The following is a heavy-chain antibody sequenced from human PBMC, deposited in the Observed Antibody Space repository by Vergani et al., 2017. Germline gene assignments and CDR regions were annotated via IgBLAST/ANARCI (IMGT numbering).Heavy chain of an antibody. CDR2: LTGGGGST. CDR3: VKEAGSYENFFDS. CDR1: GFTFSTYA. V-gene: IGHV3-23*01. D-gene: IGHD2-15*01. J-gene: IGHJ4*02. Sequence: EVQLLESGGRLKQPGGSVRLSCAASGFTFSTYAVHWVRQAPGKGLAWVSALTGGGGSTYYADSFKGRFIISRDNSRDTLYLQMNSLRHADTATYYCVKEAGSYENFFDSWGQGTLVTVSS.